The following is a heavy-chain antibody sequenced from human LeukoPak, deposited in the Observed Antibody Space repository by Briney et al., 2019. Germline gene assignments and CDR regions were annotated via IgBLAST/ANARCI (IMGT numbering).Heavy chain of an antibody. CDR2: IYYSGST. CDR3: ATPGGYYDSSGYFKDY. J-gene: IGHJ4*02. V-gene: IGHV4-39*01. Sequence: PSETLSLTCTVSGSSISSSSYYWSWIRQPPGKGLEWIGSIYYSGSTYYNPSLKSRVTISVDTSKNQFSLKLSSVTAADTAVYYCATPGGYYDSSGYFKDYWGQGTLVTVSS. CDR1: GSSISSSSYY. D-gene: IGHD3-22*01.